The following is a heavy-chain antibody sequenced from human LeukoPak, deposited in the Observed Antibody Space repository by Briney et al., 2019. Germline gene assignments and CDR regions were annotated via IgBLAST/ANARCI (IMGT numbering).Heavy chain of an antibody. J-gene: IGHJ6*03. CDR2: IRYDGSNK. Sequence: GRSLRLSCAASGFTFSSYGMHWVRQAPRKGLGWVAFIRYDGSNKSYADSVKGRFTISRDNSKNTLYVQMNSLRAEGTAVYYCAKDPYSGSYFNCYYMDVWGKGTTVTVSS. V-gene: IGHV3-30*02. D-gene: IGHD1-26*01. CDR3: AKDPYSGSYFNCYYMDV. CDR1: GFTFSSYG.